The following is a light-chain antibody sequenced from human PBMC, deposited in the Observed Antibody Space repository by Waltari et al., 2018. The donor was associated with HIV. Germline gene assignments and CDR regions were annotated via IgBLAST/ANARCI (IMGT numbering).Light chain of an antibody. J-gene: IGKJ5*01. CDR1: QSVSRDY. CDR2: GVS. Sequence: DIVLTQPPGTLSLSPGERATLSCRASQSVSRDYLAWYQQKPGQAPRLLIYGVSSRATGIPDRFSGSGSGTEFTLTISRLEPEDFAVYYCQQHPITFGQGTRLEIK. V-gene: IGKV3-20*01. CDR3: QQHPIT.